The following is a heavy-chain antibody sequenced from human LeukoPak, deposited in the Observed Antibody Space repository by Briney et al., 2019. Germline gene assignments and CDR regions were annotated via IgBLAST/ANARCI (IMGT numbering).Heavy chain of an antibody. CDR1: GGSFSGYY. D-gene: IGHD3-22*01. V-gene: IGHV4-34*01. Sequence: SETLSLTCAVYGGSFSGYYWSWIRQPPGKGLEWIGEINHSGSTNYNPSLKSRVTISVDTSKNQFSLKLSSVTAADTAVYYCAREVYDSGGYSGFGYWGQGTLVTVSS. CDR2: INHSGST. J-gene: IGHJ4*02. CDR3: AREVYDSGGYSGFGY.